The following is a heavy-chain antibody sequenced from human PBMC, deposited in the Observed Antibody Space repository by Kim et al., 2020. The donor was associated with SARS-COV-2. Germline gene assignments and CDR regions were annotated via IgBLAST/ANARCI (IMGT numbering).Heavy chain of an antibody. V-gene: IGHV1-3*01. D-gene: IGHD5-12*01. CDR2: INAGNGNT. J-gene: IGHJ4*02. Sequence: ASVKVSCKASGYTFTSYAMHWVRQAPGQRLEWMGWINAGNGNTKYSQKFQGRVTITRDTSASTAYMELSSLRSEDTAVYYCARDLSRRWLQPPTDYWGQGTLVTVSS. CDR1: GYTFTSYA. CDR3: ARDLSRRWLQPPTDY.